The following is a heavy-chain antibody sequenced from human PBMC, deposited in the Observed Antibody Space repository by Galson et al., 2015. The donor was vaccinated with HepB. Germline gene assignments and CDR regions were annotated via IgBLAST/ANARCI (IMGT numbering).Heavy chain of an antibody. D-gene: IGHD4-23*01. CDR3: VRDRPDYGGAFDY. Sequence: SLRLSCAASGFSLSSYSMNWVRQAPGKGLEWVSYIRSTTSTIYYADSVKGRFTVSRDNAMKSMYLQMNSLRDEDTAVHYCVRDRPDYGGAFDYWGQGTLVTVSS. CDR1: GFSLSSYS. V-gene: IGHV3-48*02. CDR2: IRSTTSTI. J-gene: IGHJ4*02.